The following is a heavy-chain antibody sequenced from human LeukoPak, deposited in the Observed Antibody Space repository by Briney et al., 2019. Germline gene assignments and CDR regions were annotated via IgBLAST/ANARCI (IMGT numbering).Heavy chain of an antibody. J-gene: IGHJ4*02. CDR3: ASIAVAGGADN. V-gene: IGHV4-39*07. CDR2: IDYSGNT. CDR1: GGSISSSSYY. Sequence: PSETLSLTCTVSGGSISSSSYYWGWIRQPPGKGLEWIGNIDYSGNTDNNPSLKSRVTISVDTSKNQFSLKLISMTAADTAVYYCASIAVAGGADNWGQGTLVTVSS. D-gene: IGHD6-19*01.